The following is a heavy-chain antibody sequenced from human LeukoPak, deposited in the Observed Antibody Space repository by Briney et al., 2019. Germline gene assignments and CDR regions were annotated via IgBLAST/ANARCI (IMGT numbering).Heavy chain of an antibody. CDR3: VKRGGGDHGLDV. V-gene: IGHV3-30*18. J-gene: IGHJ6*02. CDR2: VSFDGSKK. CDR1: GFTFRNYA. Sequence: PGGSLRLSCAASGFTFRNYAIHWVRQAPGKGLECVAVVSFDGSKKYYRDSAKGRFSISRDDSKNMAYLQMNSLRPEDTAVYYCVKRGGGDHGLDVWGQGNTVTVSS. D-gene: IGHD2-21*02.